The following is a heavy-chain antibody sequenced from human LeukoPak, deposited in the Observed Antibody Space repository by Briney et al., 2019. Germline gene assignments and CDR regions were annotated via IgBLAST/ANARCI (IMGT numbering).Heavy chain of an antibody. D-gene: IGHD4-17*01. J-gene: IGHJ4*02. Sequence: SETLSLTCIVSGGSISSTSYYWGWIRQSPGKGLEWIGSFYYSGSIFDNRSLRSRVTITIDMSKNQFLLKLTSVAAAYTAVYHCASGTPVTNFAYWGQGTLVTVSS. CDR2: FYYSGSI. V-gene: IGHV4-39*07. CDR1: GGSISSTSYY. CDR3: ASGTPVTNFAY.